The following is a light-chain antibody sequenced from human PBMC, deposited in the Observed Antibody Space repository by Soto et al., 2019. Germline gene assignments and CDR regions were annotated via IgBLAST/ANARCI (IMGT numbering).Light chain of an antibody. CDR2: PVS. Sequence: DIQMTQSPSTLSASVGDRVTITCRASQSISRWLAWHQQKPGKAPRLLIYPVSTLQSGVPSRFSASGSGTYFTLTITSLQPEDFATYYCQQSYSSPRTFGPGTKVNI. J-gene: IGKJ1*01. V-gene: IGKV1-39*01. CDR3: QQSYSSPRT. CDR1: QSISRW.